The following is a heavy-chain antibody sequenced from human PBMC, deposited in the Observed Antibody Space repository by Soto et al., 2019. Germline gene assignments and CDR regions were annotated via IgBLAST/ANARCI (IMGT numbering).Heavy chain of an antibody. CDR3: TRDRRAKDHNYGFFYYDSMDV. V-gene: IGHV3-48*02. Sequence: GGSLRLSCVVSGFSFSDYSMSWVRQAPWKGLEWLSYISLTNITMYYSAPVKGRFTIYRDNAKNSLNLQMNSLRDEDTAVYYYTRDRRAKDHNYGFFYYDSMDVWGQGTTVTVSS. CDR2: ISLTNITM. D-gene: IGHD3-16*01. CDR1: GFSFSDYS. J-gene: IGHJ6*02.